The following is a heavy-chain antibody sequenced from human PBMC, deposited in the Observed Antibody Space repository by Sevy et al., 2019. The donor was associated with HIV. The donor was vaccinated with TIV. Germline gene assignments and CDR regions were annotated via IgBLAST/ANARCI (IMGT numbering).Heavy chain of an antibody. J-gene: IGHJ6*02. Sequence: GGSLRLSCAASGLTFSSAWMSWVRQAPGKGLEWVGRIKSKTDGGTIDYAAPVKGRFSISREDSKNTVYLQMNSLKTEDTAVYYCITDPGYSGYDEEVINYYYYGMDVWGQGTTVTVSS. CDR1: GLTFSSAW. V-gene: IGHV3-15*01. D-gene: IGHD5-12*01. CDR3: ITDPGYSGYDEEVINYYYYGMDV. CDR2: IKSKTDGGTI.